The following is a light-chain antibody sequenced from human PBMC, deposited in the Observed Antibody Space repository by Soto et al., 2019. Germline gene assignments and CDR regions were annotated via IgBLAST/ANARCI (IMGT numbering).Light chain of an antibody. V-gene: IGLV2-23*02. CDR2: EVN. CDR1: SSDVGSCNC. J-gene: IGLJ3*02. CDR3: CSSVGSPNWV. Sequence: QSALTQPASVSGSPGQSITISCTGTSSDVGSCNCVPWYQQHPGKAPTLMIYEVNKRPSGVSNRFSGSKSGNTASLTISGLQAEDEADYYCCSSVGSPNWVFGGGTKVTVL.